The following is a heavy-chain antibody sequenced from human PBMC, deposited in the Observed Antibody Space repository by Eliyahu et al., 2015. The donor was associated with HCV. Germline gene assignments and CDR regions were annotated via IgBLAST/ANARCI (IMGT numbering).Heavy chain of an antibody. CDR2: IDWDDDK. CDR1: TSGMC. Sequence: TSGMCVSWIRQPPGKALEWLALIDWDDDKYYSTSLKTRLTISKDTSKNQVVLTMTNMDPVDTATYYCARIRTDDYVWGSYRSGPFDYWGQGTLVTVSS. D-gene: IGHD3-16*02. CDR3: ARIRTDDYVWGSYRSGPFDY. J-gene: IGHJ4*02. V-gene: IGHV2-70*01.